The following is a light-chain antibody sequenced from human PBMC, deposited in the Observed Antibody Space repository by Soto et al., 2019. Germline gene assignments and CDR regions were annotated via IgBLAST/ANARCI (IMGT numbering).Light chain of an antibody. CDR1: ISNIGGNS. J-gene: IGLJ1*01. CDR2: DDN. V-gene: IGLV1-51*01. Sequence: QSVLTEPPSLSAAPGQKVTISCSGSISNIGGNSVSWYQQLPGTAPKLLIYDDNKRPSGIPYRFSGSKSGTSATLGITGFQTGDEADYYCGSWDSSLSAYVFGTGTKVNVL. CDR3: GSWDSSLSAYV.